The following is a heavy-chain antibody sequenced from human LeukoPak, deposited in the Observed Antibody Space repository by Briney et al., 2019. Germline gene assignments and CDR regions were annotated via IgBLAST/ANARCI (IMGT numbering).Heavy chain of an antibody. V-gene: IGHV3-11*04. Sequence: GGSLRLSCAASGFTFSDHYMSWVRQAPGKGLEWISYISSRRDVIYYASSIKGRFTVSRDNAKNSLYLQMNSLRVDDAGLYYCVRGGGILWFGEPLDVWGQGTTVRVSS. CDR1: GFTFSDHY. J-gene: IGHJ6*02. CDR3: VRGGGILWFGEPLDV. CDR2: ISSRRDVI. D-gene: IGHD3-10*01.